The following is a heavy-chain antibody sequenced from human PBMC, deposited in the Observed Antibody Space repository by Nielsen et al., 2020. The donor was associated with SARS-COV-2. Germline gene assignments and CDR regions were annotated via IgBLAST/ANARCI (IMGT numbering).Heavy chain of an antibody. J-gene: IGHJ3*02. CDR2: ISASGGGT. CDR1: GFTFSSYA. V-gene: IGHV3-23*01. Sequence: GRSLRLSCAASGFTFSSYAMAWVRRAPGRGLQWVTAISASGGGTSYTDSVKGRFSISRDNSKNTLYLQMHSLRVEDTAVYYCAKDDVVRGDAFDIWGPGTMVTVSS. CDR3: AKDDVVRGDAFDI. D-gene: IGHD3-10*01.